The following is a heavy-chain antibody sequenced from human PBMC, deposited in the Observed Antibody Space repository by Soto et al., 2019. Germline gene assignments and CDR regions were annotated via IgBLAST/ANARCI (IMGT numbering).Heavy chain of an antibody. V-gene: IGHV1-69*13. CDR3: ERDLLYCGGDCYHAPLYYYYYGMDV. CDR2: IIPIFGTA. CDR1: GGTFSSYA. J-gene: IGHJ6*02. D-gene: IGHD2-21*02. Sequence: SVKVSCKASGGTFSSYAISWVRQAPGQGLEWMGGIIPIFGTANYAQKFQGRVTITADESTSKAYMELSSLRSEDTAVYYCERDLLYCGGDCYHAPLYYYYYGMDVWGQGTRVTVSS.